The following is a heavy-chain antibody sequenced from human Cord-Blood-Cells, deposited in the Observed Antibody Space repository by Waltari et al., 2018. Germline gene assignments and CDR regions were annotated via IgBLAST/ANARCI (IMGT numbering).Heavy chain of an antibody. V-gene: IGHV4-34*01. J-gene: IGHJ4*02. Sequence: SETLSLTCAVYGGSFSGYYWSWIRQPPGKGLEWIGEINHSGSTNYNPSLKSRVTISVDTSKNQFSLKLSSVTAADTAVYYCARNRVLWFGELSLDYWGQGTLVTVSS. CDR2: INHSGST. CDR1: GGSFSGYY. CDR3: ARNRVLWFGELSLDY. D-gene: IGHD3-10*01.